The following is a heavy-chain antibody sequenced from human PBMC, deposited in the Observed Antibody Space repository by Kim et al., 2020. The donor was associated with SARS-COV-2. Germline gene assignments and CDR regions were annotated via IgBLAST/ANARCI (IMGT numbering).Heavy chain of an antibody. CDR2: IIPIFGTA. J-gene: IGHJ6*02. Sequence: SVKVSCKASGGTFSSYAISWVRQAPGQGLEWMGGIIPIFGTANYAQKFQGRVTITADESTSTAYMELSSLRSEDTAVYYCASRVAMTGYYYGMDVWGQGTTVTVSS. D-gene: IGHD3-9*01. CDR1: GGTFSSYA. V-gene: IGHV1-69*13. CDR3: ASRVAMTGYYYGMDV.